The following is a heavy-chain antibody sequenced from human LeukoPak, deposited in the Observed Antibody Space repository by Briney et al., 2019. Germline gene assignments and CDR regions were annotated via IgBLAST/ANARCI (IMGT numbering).Heavy chain of an antibody. D-gene: IGHD3-10*01. CDR3: ARGLGFGESFFDY. CDR2: IGTAGDT. Sequence: PGGSLRLSCAASGFTFSSYAMHWVRQATGKGLEWVSAIGTAGDTYYPGSVKGRFTISRENAKNSLYLQMNSLRAGDTAVYYCARGLGFGESFFDYWGQGTLVTVSS. CDR1: GFTFSSYA. V-gene: IGHV3-13*04. J-gene: IGHJ4*02.